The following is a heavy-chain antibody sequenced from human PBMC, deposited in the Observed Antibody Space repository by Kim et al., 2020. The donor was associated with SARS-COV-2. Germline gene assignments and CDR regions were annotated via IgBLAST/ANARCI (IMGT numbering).Heavy chain of an antibody. Sequence: GGSLRLSCAASGFTFSSYAMSWVRQAPGKGLEWVSAIRGSGGSTYYADSVKGRFTISRDNSKNTLYLQMNSLRAEDTAVYYCAKDLTSSWYEGYYYGMDVWGQGTTVTVSS. J-gene: IGHJ6*02. V-gene: IGHV3-23*01. CDR2: IRGSGGST. CDR3: AKDLTSSWYEGYYYGMDV. D-gene: IGHD6-13*01. CDR1: GFTFSSYA.